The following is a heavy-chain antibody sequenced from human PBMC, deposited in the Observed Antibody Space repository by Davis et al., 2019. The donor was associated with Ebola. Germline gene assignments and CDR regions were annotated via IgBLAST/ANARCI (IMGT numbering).Heavy chain of an antibody. J-gene: IGHJ3*02. Sequence: LRLSCTVSGGSISSGGYYWSWIRRHPGKGLEWIGYIYYSGSTYYNPSLKSRVTISVDTSKNQFSLKLSSVTAADTAVYYCARSRWFRGRDAFDIWGQGTMVTVSS. D-gene: IGHD3-10*01. V-gene: IGHV4-31*03. CDR1: GGSISSGGYY. CDR3: ARSRWFRGRDAFDI. CDR2: IYYSGST.